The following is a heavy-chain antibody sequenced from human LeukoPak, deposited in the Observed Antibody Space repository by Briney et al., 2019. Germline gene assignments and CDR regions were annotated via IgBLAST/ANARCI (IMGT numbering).Heavy chain of an antibody. CDR2: ISNNGGYT. J-gene: IGHJ4*02. V-gene: IGHV3-23*01. Sequence: GGSLRLSCAAAGFTFSSSAMSWVRQAPGKGLEWVSAISNNGGYTYYANSVQGRFTISRDNSKSTLCLQMNSLRAEDTAVYYCAKQLGYCSDGSCYFPYWGQGTLVTVSS. CDR3: AKQLGYCSDGSCYFPY. D-gene: IGHD2-15*01. CDR1: GFTFSSSA.